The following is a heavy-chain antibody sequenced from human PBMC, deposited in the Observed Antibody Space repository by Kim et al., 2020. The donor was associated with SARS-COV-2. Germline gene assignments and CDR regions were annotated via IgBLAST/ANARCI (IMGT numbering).Heavy chain of an antibody. Sequence: GGSLRLSCAASGFTFSSYGMHWVRQAPGKGLEWVAVISYDGSNKYYADSVKGRFTISRDNSKNTLYLQMNSLRAEDTAVYYCAKDSWPVTWGQGTLVTVSS. V-gene: IGHV3-30*18. CDR1: GFTFSSYG. D-gene: IGHD4-17*01. J-gene: IGHJ4*02. CDR2: ISYDGSNK. CDR3: AKDSWPVT.